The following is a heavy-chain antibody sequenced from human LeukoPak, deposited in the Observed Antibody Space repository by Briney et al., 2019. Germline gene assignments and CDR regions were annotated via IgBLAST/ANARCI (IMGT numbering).Heavy chain of an antibody. CDR2: ISSSSSYI. J-gene: IGHJ4*02. CDR3: ARTDMVRGVYYFDY. V-gene: IGHV3-21*01. Sequence: TGGSLRLSCAASGFTFSSYSMNWVRQAPGKGLEWVSSISSSSSYIHYADSVKGRFTISRDNAKNSLYLQMNSLRAEDTAVYYCARTDMVRGVYYFDYWGQGTLVTVSS. D-gene: IGHD3-10*01. CDR1: GFTFSSYS.